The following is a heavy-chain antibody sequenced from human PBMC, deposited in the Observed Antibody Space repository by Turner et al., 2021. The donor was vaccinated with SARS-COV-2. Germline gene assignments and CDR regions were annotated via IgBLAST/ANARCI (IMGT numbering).Heavy chain of an antibody. Sequence: EVQLLESGGGLVQPGGSLRLPCAASGFTFSSYTMTWVRQAPGKGLQWVSAIRGSGSGTYYADSVKGRFTISRDNSKSTLYLQMSSLRAEDTAIYYCAKDVGVASLVGATADYWGQGTLVTVSS. CDR2: IRGSGSGT. CDR3: AKDVGVASLVGATADY. D-gene: IGHD1-26*01. V-gene: IGHV3-23*01. J-gene: IGHJ4*01. CDR1: GFTFSSYT.